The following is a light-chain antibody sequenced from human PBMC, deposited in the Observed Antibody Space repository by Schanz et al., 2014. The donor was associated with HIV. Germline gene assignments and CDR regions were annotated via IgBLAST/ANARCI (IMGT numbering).Light chain of an antibody. CDR1: TSNIGNNY. CDR2: DSN. CDR3: ATWESSPTSWV. Sequence: QSALTQPPSVSAASGQKVTISCSGSTSNIGNNYVSWYQQVPGRAPKLLIYDSNKRPSGIPERFSGSKSGTSATLGITGLQTGDEADYYCATWESSPTSWVFGGGTKLTVL. J-gene: IGLJ3*02. V-gene: IGLV1-51*01.